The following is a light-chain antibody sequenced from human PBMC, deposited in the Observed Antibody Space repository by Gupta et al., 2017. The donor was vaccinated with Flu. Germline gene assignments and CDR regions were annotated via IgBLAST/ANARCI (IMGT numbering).Light chain of an antibody. V-gene: IGKV3-15*01. CDR2: GAS. CDR3: QQYNNWPLT. Sequence: EIVMTQSPVTLSVSPGERATLSCRASQSVNSNLAWYQQKPGQAPRLLIYGASTRATGIPARFSGSGSGTEFTLTISYLPSEDFAVYYCQQYNNWPLTFGGGTKVEIK. J-gene: IGKJ4*01. CDR1: QSVNSN.